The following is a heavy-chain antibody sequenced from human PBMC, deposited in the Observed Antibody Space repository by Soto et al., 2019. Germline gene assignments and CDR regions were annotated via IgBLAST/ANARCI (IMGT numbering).Heavy chain of an antibody. CDR3: ARGRSSRPGRYYEFWSGYYSDY. D-gene: IGHD3-3*01. CDR1: GGTFSSYA. CDR2: IIPIFGTA. Sequence: ASVKVSCKASGGTFSSYAISWVRQAPGQGLEWMGGIIPIFGTANYAQKFQGRVTITADESTSTAYMELSSLRSEDTAVYYCARGRSSRPGRYYEFWSGYYSDYWGQGTLVTVSS. J-gene: IGHJ4*02. V-gene: IGHV1-69*13.